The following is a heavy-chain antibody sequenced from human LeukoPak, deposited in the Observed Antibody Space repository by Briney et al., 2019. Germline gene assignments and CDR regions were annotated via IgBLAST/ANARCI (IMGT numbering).Heavy chain of an antibody. D-gene: IGHD1-1*01. CDR1: GFSLSASGVG. J-gene: IGHJ3*01. CDR3: AHRATGYGFDF. Sequence: SGPTLVNPTQTLTLTCTFSGFSLSASGVGVGWIRQPPGRALEWRALIYWNDDRRYSPSLQSSLTITKDTSRNQVVLTMTNMEPVDTATYYCAHRATGYGFDFWGQGTMVTVSS. V-gene: IGHV2-5*01. CDR2: IYWNDDR.